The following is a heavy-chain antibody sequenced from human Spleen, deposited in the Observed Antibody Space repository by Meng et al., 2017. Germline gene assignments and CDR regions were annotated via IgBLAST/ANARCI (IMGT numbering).Heavy chain of an antibody. CDR2: ISSDGSNQ. D-gene: IGHD3-10*01. J-gene: IGHJ4*02. CDR1: GFTLSNSA. Sequence: GESLKISCAASGFTLSNSAMFWVRQAPGKGLEWVAFISSDGSNQEYADSVKGRFIISRDNPGNTLDLQMSSLRLEDTAIYYCASPHLWGSDEYFFDYWGPGTLVTVSS. CDR3: ASPHLWGSDEYFFDY. V-gene: IGHV3-30*03.